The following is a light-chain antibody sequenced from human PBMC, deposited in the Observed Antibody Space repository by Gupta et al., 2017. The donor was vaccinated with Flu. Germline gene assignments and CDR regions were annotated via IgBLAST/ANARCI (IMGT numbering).Light chain of an antibody. CDR1: SSDVGAYDY. CDR2: DVN. J-gene: IGLJ3*02. Sequence: QSALTQPRSASGSPGQSVALSCTGTSSDVGAYDYVSWYQQHPGQAPKRIIDDVNKRPSGVPDRFTGSKSANTATLTITGLEADEEADYHCYSDGATRVFGGGTRLTVL. CDR3: YSDGATRV. V-gene: IGLV2-11*01.